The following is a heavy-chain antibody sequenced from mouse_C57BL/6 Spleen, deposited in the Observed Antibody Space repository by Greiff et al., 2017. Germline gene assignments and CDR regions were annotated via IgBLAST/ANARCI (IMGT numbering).Heavy chain of an antibody. CDR1: GYSFTDYN. Sequence: VQLKQSGPELVKPGASVKISCKASGYSFTDYNMNWVKQSNGQSLEWIGVINPNCGTTSYNQKFKGKAPLTVDQSSSTAYMQLNSLTSEDSAVVYYVRGGGYDYAMDYWGQGTSVTVSS. CDR3: VRGGGYDYAMDY. D-gene: IGHD2-2*01. J-gene: IGHJ4*01. CDR2: INPNCGTT. V-gene: IGHV1-39*01.